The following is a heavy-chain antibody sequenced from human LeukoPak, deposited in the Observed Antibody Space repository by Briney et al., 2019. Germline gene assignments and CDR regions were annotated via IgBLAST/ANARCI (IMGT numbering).Heavy chain of an antibody. CDR3: AKEIWPTVTIPGRTYFDY. CDR2: INWNGGST. V-gene: IGHV3-20*04. J-gene: IGHJ4*02. CDR1: GFTFGDYA. Sequence: PGGSLRLSCTASGFTFGDYAMSWFRQAPGKGLEWVSDINWNGGSTGYTDSVKGRFTISRDNAKQSLYLQMNSLRAEDTAVYYCAKEIWPTVTIPGRTYFDYWGQGTLVTVSS. D-gene: IGHD4-17*01.